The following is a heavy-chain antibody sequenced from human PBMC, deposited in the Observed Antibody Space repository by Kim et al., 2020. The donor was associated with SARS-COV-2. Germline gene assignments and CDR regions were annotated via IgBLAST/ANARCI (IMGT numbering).Heavy chain of an antibody. CDR2: ISGDGGST. D-gene: IGHD3-22*01. CDR3: AKDYDYYDSSGSLDY. CDR1: GFTFDDYA. J-gene: IGHJ4*02. Sequence: GGSLRLSCAASGFTFDDYAMHWVRQAPGKGLEWVSLISGDGGSTYYADSVKGRFTISRDNSKNSLYLQMNSLRTEDTALYYCAKDYDYYDSSGSLDYLGQGTLVTVSS. V-gene: IGHV3-43*02.